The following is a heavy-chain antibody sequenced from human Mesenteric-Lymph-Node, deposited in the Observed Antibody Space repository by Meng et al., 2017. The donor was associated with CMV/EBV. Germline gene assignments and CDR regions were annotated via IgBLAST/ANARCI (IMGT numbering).Heavy chain of an antibody. Sequence: GESLKISCAVSGFTVSNNYMSWVRQAPGKGLECVSLIDSGGTTNYADSVKGRLSISRDNSKNTLYLQMNSLRAEDTAMYYCSIGNRFRLGNFDYWGQGTLVTVSS. CDR2: IDSGGTT. J-gene: IGHJ4*02. CDR1: GFTVSNNY. CDR3: SIGNRFRLGNFDY. D-gene: IGHD1-14*01. V-gene: IGHV3-53*01.